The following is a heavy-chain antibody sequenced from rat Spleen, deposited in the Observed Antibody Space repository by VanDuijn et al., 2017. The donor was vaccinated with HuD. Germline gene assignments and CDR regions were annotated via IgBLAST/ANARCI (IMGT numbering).Heavy chain of an antibody. Sequence: EVQLVESGGGLVQPGRSLKLSCAASGFTFSDYYMAWVRQAPTKGLEWVATISYDGSSTYYRDSVKGRFTISRDNAKSTLYLQMDSLRSEDTATYYCARHNSGYGYWGQGVMVTVSS. J-gene: IGHJ2*01. CDR2: ISYDGSST. CDR3: ARHNSGYGY. CDR1: GFTFSDYY. V-gene: IGHV5-29*01. D-gene: IGHD4-3*01.